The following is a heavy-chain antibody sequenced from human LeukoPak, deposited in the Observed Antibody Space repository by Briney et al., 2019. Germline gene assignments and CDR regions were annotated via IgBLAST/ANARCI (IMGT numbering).Heavy chain of an antibody. D-gene: IGHD5-12*01. J-gene: IGHJ4*02. CDR3: ARDLGGYIVASNGWDY. V-gene: IGHV1-2*02. CDR2: INPNSGGT. CDR1: GYTLTGYY. Sequence: ASVKVSCKASGYTLTGYYMHWVRQAPGQGLEWMGWINPNSGGTNYAQKFQGRVTMTRDTSISTAYMELSRLRSDDTAVYYYARDLGGYIVASNGWDYWGQGTLVTVSS.